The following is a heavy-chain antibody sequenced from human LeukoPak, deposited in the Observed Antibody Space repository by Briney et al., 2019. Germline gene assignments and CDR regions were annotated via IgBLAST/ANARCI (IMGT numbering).Heavy chain of an antibody. CDR2: INWNGGST. J-gene: IGHJ4*02. D-gene: IGHD5-24*01. V-gene: IGHV3-20*04. CDR3: VRDGVRDGLYFDY. CDR1: GFTFSDYY. Sequence: GGSLRLSCAASGFTFSDYYMSWIRQAPGKGLEWVSGINWNGGSTGYADSLKGRFTISRDNAKNSLYLQMNSLRAEDTALYYCVRDGVRDGLYFDYWGQGTLVTVSS.